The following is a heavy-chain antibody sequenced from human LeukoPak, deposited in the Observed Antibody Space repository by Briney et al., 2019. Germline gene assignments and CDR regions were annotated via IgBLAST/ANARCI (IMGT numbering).Heavy chain of an antibody. J-gene: IGHJ5*02. CDR2: LNGGGRSL. V-gene: IGHV3-74*01. CDR3: ARDQGYQLFDP. Sequence: GDLLLHCSASRLHLLSYQMQAVRPWTGEGLVWGSHLNGGGRSLTSDDSGQGRVTISRDNAQNQHELQMHSLRAQGPAVYYCARDQGYQLFDPWGQGTLVTVST. CDR1: RLHLLSYQ. D-gene: IGHD2-2*01.